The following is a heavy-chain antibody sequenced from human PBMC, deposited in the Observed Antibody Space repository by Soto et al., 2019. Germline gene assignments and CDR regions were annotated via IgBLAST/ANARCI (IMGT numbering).Heavy chain of an antibody. CDR3: ARHLGPTGPNY. V-gene: IGHV4-39*01. Sequence: QLQLQESGPGLVKPSETLSLTCTVSGDSISSGSSYWGWVRQPPGKGLEWIGSFYYSRDTHYNPSLKSRVTISVDTSKNQFSLKLSSVTAADRAVYYCARHLGPTGPNYWGQGILVTVSS. D-gene: IGHD1-26*01. CDR2: FYYSRDT. CDR1: GDSISSGSSY. J-gene: IGHJ4*02.